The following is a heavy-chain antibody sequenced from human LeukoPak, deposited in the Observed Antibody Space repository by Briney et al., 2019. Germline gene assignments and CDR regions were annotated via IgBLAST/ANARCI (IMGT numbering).Heavy chain of an antibody. Sequence: ASVKVSCKASGYTFTGYYMHWVRQAPGQGLEWMGRINPNSGGTNYAQKFQGRVTMTRDTSISTAYMELSRLRSDDTAVYYCARSRAYYYDSSGYYYDYWGQGTLVTVPS. D-gene: IGHD3-22*01. J-gene: IGHJ4*02. CDR2: INPNSGGT. CDR1: GYTFTGYY. CDR3: ARSRAYYYDSSGYYYDY. V-gene: IGHV1-2*06.